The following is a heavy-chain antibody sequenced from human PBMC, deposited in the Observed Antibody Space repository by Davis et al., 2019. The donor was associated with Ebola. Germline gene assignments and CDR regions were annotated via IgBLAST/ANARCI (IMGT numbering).Heavy chain of an antibody. CDR1: GFTFSTYS. D-gene: IGHD2-2*02. J-gene: IGHJ3*02. V-gene: IGHV3-48*02. CDR3: ARHYNRRNQLLYVHDAFDI. CDR2: ISSSSSTI. Sequence: GSLRLSCAASGFTFSTYSMKWVRQAPGKGMEWVSYISSSSSTIYYADSVKGRFTISRDNAKNSLYLQMNILRDEDTAVYYCARHYNRRNQLLYVHDAFDIWGQGTMVTVSS.